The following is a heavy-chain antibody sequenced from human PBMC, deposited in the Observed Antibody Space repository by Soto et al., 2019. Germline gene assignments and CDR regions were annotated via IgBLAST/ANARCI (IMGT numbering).Heavy chain of an antibody. CDR2: IYYSGST. J-gene: IGHJ4*02. D-gene: IGHD2-15*01. V-gene: IGHV4-39*01. Sequence: QLQLQESGPGLVKPSETLSLTCTVSGGSISSSSYYWGWIRQPPGKGLEWIGSIYYSGSTYYNPSLKSRASISVDKSKPQFSRKLSSVPAADTAVYYCARAVVVATTIAYWGQGTLVTVS. CDR3: ARAVVVATTIAY. CDR1: GGSISSSSYY.